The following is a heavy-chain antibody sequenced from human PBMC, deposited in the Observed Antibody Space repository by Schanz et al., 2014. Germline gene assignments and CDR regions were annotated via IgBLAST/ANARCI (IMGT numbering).Heavy chain of an antibody. Sequence: PLVEFGGGLVQPGGSLRLSCEASGFSFSVSWMNWFRQAPGKGLEWVATIKEDESQKYYLDSVKGRFTISRDNARNSLYLQMTSLRAEDTALYYCTRDRAYHSFDYWGQGTLVTVSS. J-gene: IGHJ4*02. D-gene: IGHD1-26*01. CDR3: TRDRAYHSFDY. V-gene: IGHV3-7*01. CDR2: IKEDESQK. CDR1: GFSFSVSW.